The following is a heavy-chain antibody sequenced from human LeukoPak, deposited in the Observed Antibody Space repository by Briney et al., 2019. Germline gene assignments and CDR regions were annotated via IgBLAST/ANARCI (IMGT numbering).Heavy chain of an antibody. V-gene: IGHV3-23*01. CDR2: ISGSGGST. CDR1: GFTFSSYA. J-gene: IGHJ4*02. CDR3: AKDSRRGYYYGSGSSLPLDY. D-gene: IGHD3-10*01. Sequence: GGSLRLSCAASGFTFSSYAMSWVRQAPGKGLEWVSLISGSGGSTYYADSVKGRFTMSRDNSKNTLYVQMNSLRAEDTAVYYCAKDSRRGYYYGSGSSLPLDYWGQGTLVTVSS.